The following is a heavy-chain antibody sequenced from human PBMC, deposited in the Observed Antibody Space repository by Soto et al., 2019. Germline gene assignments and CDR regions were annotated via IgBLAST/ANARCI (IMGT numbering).Heavy chain of an antibody. Sequence: SVKVSCKASGGTFSSYAISWVRQAPGQGLEWMGGIIPIFGTANYAQKFQGRVTITADESTSTAYMELSSLRSEDTAVYYCARSSYNCSGGSCESLDYWGQGTLVTVSS. J-gene: IGHJ4*02. D-gene: IGHD2-15*01. CDR1: GGTFSSYA. CDR2: IIPIFGTA. CDR3: ARSSYNCSGGSCESLDY. V-gene: IGHV1-69*13.